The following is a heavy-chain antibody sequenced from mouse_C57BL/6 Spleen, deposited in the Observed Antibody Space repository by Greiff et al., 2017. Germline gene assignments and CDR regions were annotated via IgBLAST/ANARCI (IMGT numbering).Heavy chain of an antibody. Sequence: EVKLKEPGGGLVQPKASLKLSCAASGFSFNTYAMNWVRQAPGKGLEWVARIRRTGNNYATYQADSVKDRFTISRDYTESMLYLQMINLKDEDAATYDCGGHGYGNYAGFDYWGQGTSVTVSS. CDR3: GGHGYGNYAGFDY. D-gene: IGHD2-1*01. CDR2: IRRTGNNYAT. CDR1: GFSFNTYA. V-gene: IGHV10-1*01. J-gene: IGHJ4*01.